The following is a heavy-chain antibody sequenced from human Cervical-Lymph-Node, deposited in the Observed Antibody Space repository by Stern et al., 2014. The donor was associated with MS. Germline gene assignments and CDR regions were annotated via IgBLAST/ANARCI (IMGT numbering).Heavy chain of an antibody. CDR2: IIPKFGTA. CDR1: GCTFNNHV. V-gene: IGHV1-69*01. Sequence: VQLVESGAEVKRPGSSVKVSCKASGCTFNNHVISWVRQARGQGLEWIGGIIPKFGTAYYAPKVQFMVTITHEQSTGTYPNVLRSLNYEDTAIYYCANRDMGYVYGRHDYWGQGTLVTVS. CDR3: ANRDMGYVYGRHDY. D-gene: IGHD2-15*01. J-gene: IGHJ4*02.